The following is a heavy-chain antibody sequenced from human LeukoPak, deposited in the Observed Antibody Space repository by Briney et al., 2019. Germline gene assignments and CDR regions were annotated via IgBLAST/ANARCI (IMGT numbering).Heavy chain of an antibody. D-gene: IGHD2-2*01. CDR2: ISSSDYT. Sequence: AGGSLRLSCAASGFTFSDYYMSWTRQAPGKGLEWISYISSSDYTNYADSVKGRFTISRDNAKNSLYLQMNGLRAEVTAVHYCAGPTCLRGGYCSTNPWGQGTLVTVSS. V-gene: IGHV3-11*03. CDR3: AGPTCLRGGYCSTNP. CDR1: GFTFSDYY. J-gene: IGHJ5*02.